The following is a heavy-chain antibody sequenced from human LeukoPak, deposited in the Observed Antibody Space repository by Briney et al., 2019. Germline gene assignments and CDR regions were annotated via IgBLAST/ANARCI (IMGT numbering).Heavy chain of an antibody. D-gene: IGHD3-10*01. CDR2: ISAYNGNT. CDR1: GYTFTSYG. CDR3: ATYPGRFGEPDY. Sequence: ASVKVSCKASGYTFTSYGISWVRQAPGQGLEWMGWISAYNGNTNYAQKLQGRVTMTTDTSTSTAYTELRSLSSDDTAVYYCATYPGRFGEPDYWGQGTLVTVSS. V-gene: IGHV1-18*01. J-gene: IGHJ4*02.